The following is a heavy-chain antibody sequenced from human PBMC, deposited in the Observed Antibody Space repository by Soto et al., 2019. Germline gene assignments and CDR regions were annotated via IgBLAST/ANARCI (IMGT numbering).Heavy chain of an antibody. CDR2: ISAYNGNT. V-gene: IGHV1-18*01. CDR1: GYTFTSYG. J-gene: IGHJ4*02. CDR3: ARDRGYYDRSGYYPYVDY. Sequence: QVQLVQSGAEVKKPGASVKVSCKASGYTFTSYGISWVRQAPGQGLEWMGWISAYNGNTNYAQKLQGRVTMTTDTSTSTAFMELRSLRSDVTAIYYCARDRGYYDRSGYYPYVDYWGQGTLVTVSS. D-gene: IGHD3-22*01.